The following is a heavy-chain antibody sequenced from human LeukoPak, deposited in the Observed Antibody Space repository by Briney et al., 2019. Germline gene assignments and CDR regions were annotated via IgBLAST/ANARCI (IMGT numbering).Heavy chain of an antibody. V-gene: IGHV3-23*01. CDR3: AKVMKGSERLTMVRGVIIKTAGLYYMDV. CDR2: ISASGGST. J-gene: IGHJ6*03. D-gene: IGHD3-10*01. CDR1: GFTLSSYA. Sequence: PGGSLRLSCAASGFTLSSYAMSGVRQAPGKGLEWVSSISASGGSTNSADPAKGRFTISRDNAKNTVYLQMNSLRAEDTAVYYCAKVMKGSERLTMVRGVIIKTAGLYYMDVWGKGTTVTVSS.